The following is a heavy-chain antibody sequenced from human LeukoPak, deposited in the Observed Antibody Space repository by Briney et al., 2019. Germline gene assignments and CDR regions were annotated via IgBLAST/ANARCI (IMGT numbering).Heavy chain of an antibody. Sequence: ASVKVSCKASGYTFTSYDINWVRQATGQGLEWMGWMNPNSGNTGYAQKFQGRVTITRNTSISTAYMELSSLRSEDTAVYYCARRGVGARPIDYWGQGTLVTVSS. CDR3: ARRGVGARPIDY. CDR1: GYTFTSYD. V-gene: IGHV1-8*03. D-gene: IGHD1-26*01. J-gene: IGHJ4*02. CDR2: MNPNSGNT.